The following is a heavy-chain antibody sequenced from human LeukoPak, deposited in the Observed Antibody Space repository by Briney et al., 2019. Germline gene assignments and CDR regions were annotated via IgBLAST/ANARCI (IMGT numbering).Heavy chain of an antibody. CDR2: IYSGGST. J-gene: IGHJ3*02. V-gene: IGHV3-66*01. CDR3: ARDLQRGDTDAFDI. CDR1: GFTVSSNY. D-gene: IGHD1-1*01. Sequence: HPGGSLRLSCAASGFTVSSNYMSWVRQAPGKGLEWVSVIYSGGSTYYADSVKGRFTISRDNSKNTLYLQMNSLRAEDTAVYYCARDLQRGDTDAFDIWGQGTMVTVSS.